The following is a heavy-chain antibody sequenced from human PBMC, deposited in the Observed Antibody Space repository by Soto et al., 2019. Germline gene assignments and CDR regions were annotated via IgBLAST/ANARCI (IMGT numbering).Heavy chain of an antibody. D-gene: IGHD1-1*01. J-gene: IGHJ4*02. CDR2: ISSASTYL. V-gene: IGHV3-21*06. CDR3: ARETTGLDY. CDR1: GFKFDSYT. Sequence: GGSLRLSCAATGFKFDSYTMNWVRQAPGKGLEWVSSISSASTYLYYADSVKGRFTISRDNARNSLYLQIYSLRAEDTAVYYCARETTGLDYWGQGTLVTVSS.